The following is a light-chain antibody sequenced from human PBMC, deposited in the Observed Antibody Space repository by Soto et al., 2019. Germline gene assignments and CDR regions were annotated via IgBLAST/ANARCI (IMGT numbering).Light chain of an antibody. CDR2: DVS. J-gene: IGLJ7*01. CDR3: SSYTRSNTGV. Sequence: QSALTQPASVSGSPGQSITISCTGTSSDVGGYNYVSWYQQHPGKAPKLMIYDVSNRPSGVSNRFSGSKSGNTASLTISGLQTEDEDDYYCSSYTRSNTGVFGGGTQLTVL. V-gene: IGLV2-14*03. CDR1: SSDVGGYNY.